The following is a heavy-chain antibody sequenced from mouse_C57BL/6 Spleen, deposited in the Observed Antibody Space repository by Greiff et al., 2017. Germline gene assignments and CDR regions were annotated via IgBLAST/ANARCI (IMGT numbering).Heavy chain of an antibody. CDR1: GYTFTDYN. CDR3: ANWEYYGSSPY. Sequence: EVQLQESGPELVKPGASVKMSCKASGYTFTDYNMHWVKQSHGKSLEWIGYINPNNGGTSYNRKFKGKATLTVNKSSSTAYMELRSLTSEDSAVYYCANWEYYGSSPYWGQGTTLTVSS. D-gene: IGHD1-1*01. CDR2: INPNNGGT. J-gene: IGHJ2*01. V-gene: IGHV1-22*01.